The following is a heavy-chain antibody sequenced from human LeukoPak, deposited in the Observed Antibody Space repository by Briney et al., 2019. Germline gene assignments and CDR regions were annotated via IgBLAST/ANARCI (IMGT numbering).Heavy chain of an antibody. D-gene: IGHD3-22*01. Sequence: PGGSLRLSCAASGFTFSSYAMHWVRQAPGKGLEWVAVISYDGSNKYYADSVKGRFTISRDNSKNTLYLQMNSLRAEDTAVYYCARGGRDYYDSSGYYLPIDYWGQGTLVTVSS. J-gene: IGHJ4*02. CDR3: ARGGRDYYDSSGYYLPIDY. CDR1: GFTFSSYA. V-gene: IGHV3-30-3*01. CDR2: ISYDGSNK.